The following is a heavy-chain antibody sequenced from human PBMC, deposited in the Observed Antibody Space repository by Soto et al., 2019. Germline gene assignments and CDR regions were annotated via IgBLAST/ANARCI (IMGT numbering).Heavy chain of an antibody. Sequence: SQTLSLTCAISGDSVSSNSAAWNWIRQSSSRGLEWLGRTYSRSKWYTGYAPSVKSRITINPDTSKNQFSLQLTSVTPEDTAVYYCADRDVHYWGHGTLVTVSS. J-gene: IGHJ4*01. V-gene: IGHV6-1*01. CDR2: TYSRSKWYT. CDR1: GDSVSSNSAA. CDR3: ADRDVHY.